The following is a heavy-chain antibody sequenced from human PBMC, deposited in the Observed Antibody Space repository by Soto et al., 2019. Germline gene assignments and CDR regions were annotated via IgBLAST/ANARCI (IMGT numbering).Heavy chain of an antibody. D-gene: IGHD2-2*01. J-gene: IGHJ6*02. CDR2: IIPISDTT. CDR3: ARSQGSSTSLEIYYYYYYGMDV. V-gene: IGHV1-69*01. Sequence: QVQLVQSGAEVKKPGSSVKVSCKVSGGTFSSYAISWVRQAPGQGLEWMGGIIPISDTTNYAQKFQGRVTITADESTSTAYMELSSLGSEDTAVYYCARSQGSSTSLEIYYYYYYGMDVWGQGTTVTVSS. CDR1: GGTFSSYA.